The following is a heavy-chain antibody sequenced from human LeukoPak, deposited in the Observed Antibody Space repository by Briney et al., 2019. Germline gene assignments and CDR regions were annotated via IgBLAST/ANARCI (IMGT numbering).Heavy chain of an antibody. V-gene: IGHV3-9*03. D-gene: IGHD6-19*01. J-gene: IGHJ4*02. CDR3: AKEGVAVAGLGLYYFDY. CDR1: GFTFDDYA. Sequence: PGGSPRLSCAASGFTFDDYAMHWVRQAPGKGLEWVSGISWNSGSIGYADSVKGRFTISRDNAKNSLYLQMNSLRAEDMALYYCAKEGVAVAGLGLYYFDYWGQGTLVTVSS. CDR2: ISWNSGSI.